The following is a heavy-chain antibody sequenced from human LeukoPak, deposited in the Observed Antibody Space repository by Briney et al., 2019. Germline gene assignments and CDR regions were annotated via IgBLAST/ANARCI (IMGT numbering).Heavy chain of an antibody. Sequence: ASVKVSCKASGYTFTSYNIHWVRQAPGQGLEWMGIINPRGGSTSNAQKFQGRVTMTRDMSTSTVYMELSSLRSEDTAVYYCARDLLEIGGSIEDYWGQGTLVTVSS. J-gene: IGHJ4*02. V-gene: IGHV1-46*01. CDR2: INPRGGST. CDR1: GYTFTSYN. D-gene: IGHD3-10*01. CDR3: ARDLLEIGGSIEDY.